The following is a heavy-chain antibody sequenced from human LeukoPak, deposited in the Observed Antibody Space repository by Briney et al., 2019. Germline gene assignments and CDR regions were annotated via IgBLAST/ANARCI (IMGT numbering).Heavy chain of an antibody. J-gene: IGHJ4*02. CDR1: GFTLSTYS. Sequence: GGSLRLSCAASGFTLSTYSMNWVRQAPQNGLEWVSYSSSSSSTKYYADSVKGRFTISRDNAKNSLYLQMNSLRAEDTAVYYCARDGYCSGGSCYSAVDYWGQGTLVTVSS. D-gene: IGHD2-15*01. CDR2: SSSSSSTK. V-gene: IGHV3-48*04. CDR3: ARDGYCSGGSCYSAVDY.